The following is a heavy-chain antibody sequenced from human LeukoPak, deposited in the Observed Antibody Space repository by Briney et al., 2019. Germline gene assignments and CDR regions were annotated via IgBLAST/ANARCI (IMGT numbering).Heavy chain of an antibody. Sequence: PSETLSLTCTVSGGSISSYYWSWIRQPPGKGLEWIGYIYYSGSTNYNPSLKSRVTISVDTSKNQFSLKLSSVTAADTAVYYCARGDYDILTGYPPLYYFDYWGQGTLATVSS. CDR2: IYYSGST. V-gene: IGHV4-59*01. CDR3: ARGDYDILTGYPPLYYFDY. D-gene: IGHD3-9*01. CDR1: GGSISSYY. J-gene: IGHJ4*02.